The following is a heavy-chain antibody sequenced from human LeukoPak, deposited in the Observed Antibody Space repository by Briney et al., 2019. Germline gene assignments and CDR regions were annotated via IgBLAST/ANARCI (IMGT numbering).Heavy chain of an antibody. CDR1: GGSVSSGSYY. Sequence: SETLSLTCTVSGGSVSSGSYYWSWIRQPPGKGLEWIGYIYYSGSTNYNPSLKSRVTISVDTSKNQFSLKLSSVTAADTAVYYCARRERGRRGGYYDYWGQGTLVTVSS. CDR2: IYYSGST. CDR3: ARRERGRRGGYYDY. D-gene: IGHD1-26*01. J-gene: IGHJ4*02. V-gene: IGHV4-61*01.